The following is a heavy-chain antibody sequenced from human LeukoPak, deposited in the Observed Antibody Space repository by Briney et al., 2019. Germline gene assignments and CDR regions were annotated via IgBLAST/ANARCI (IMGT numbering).Heavy chain of an antibody. CDR3: AKRAYCSSTSCYPDY. Sequence: HSGGSLRLSCAASGFTFSSYGMHWVRQAPGKGLEWVAVISYDGSNKYYADSVKGRFTISRDNSKNTLYLQMNSLRAEDTAVYYCAKRAYCSSTSCYPDYWGQGTLVTVSS. J-gene: IGHJ4*02. CDR1: GFTFSSYG. D-gene: IGHD2-2*01. CDR2: ISYDGSNK. V-gene: IGHV3-30*18.